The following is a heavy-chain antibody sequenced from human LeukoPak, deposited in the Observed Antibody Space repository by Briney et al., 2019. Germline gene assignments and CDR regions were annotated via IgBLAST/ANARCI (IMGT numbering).Heavy chain of an antibody. CDR3: GRDPNGDYVGAFEF. CDR1: GFTFSTFA. Sequence: GGSLRLSCVASGFTFSTFAMTWVRQAPGKALEWVSSIGGSGTYTNYADSVRGRFTIPRDNSKNTLYLQMNSLRAEDTAVYYCGRDPNGDYVGAFEFWGQGTVVSVSS. CDR2: IGGSGTYT. V-gene: IGHV3-23*01. J-gene: IGHJ3*01. D-gene: IGHD4-17*01.